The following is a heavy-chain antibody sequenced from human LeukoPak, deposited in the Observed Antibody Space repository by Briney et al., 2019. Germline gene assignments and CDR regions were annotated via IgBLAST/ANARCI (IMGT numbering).Heavy chain of an antibody. J-gene: IGHJ4*02. D-gene: IGHD3-9*01. CDR1: GFTVSSNY. CDR3: AKDPYYDILTGYSYFDY. V-gene: IGHV3-66*02. CDR2: VSGGGST. Sequence: GGSLRLSCAASGFTVSSNYMSWVRQAPGKGLEWVSVVSGGGSTYYADSVKGRFTISRDNSKNTLYLQMNSLRAEDTAVYYCAKDPYYDILTGYSYFDYWGQGTLVTVSS.